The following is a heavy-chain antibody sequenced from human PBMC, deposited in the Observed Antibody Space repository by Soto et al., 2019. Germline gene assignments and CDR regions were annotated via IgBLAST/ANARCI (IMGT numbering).Heavy chain of an antibody. Sequence: XSVKVSFNASGYTFTSYAMHLVRHTPGQRLEWMGWINAGNGNTKYSQKFQGRVTITRDTSASTAYMELSSLRSEETAVYYCARDGITIFGVVKKYFDYWGQGTLVTVSS. CDR3: ARDGITIFGVVKKYFDY. D-gene: IGHD3-3*01. J-gene: IGHJ4*02. CDR2: INAGNGNT. CDR1: GYTFTSYA. V-gene: IGHV1-3*01.